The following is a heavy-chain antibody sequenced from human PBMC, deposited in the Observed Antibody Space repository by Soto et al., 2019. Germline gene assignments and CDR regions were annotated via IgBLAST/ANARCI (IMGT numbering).Heavy chain of an antibody. D-gene: IGHD2-21*01. CDR3: ARTDCGGECYSYNWFDP. CDR1: GGTFSSYA. Sequence: ASVKVSCKASGGTFSSYAISWVRQAPGQGLEWMGGIIPIFGTANYAQKFQGRVTITADESTSTAYMELSSLRSEDTAVYYCARTDCGGECYSYNWFDPWGQGTWATSPQ. V-gene: IGHV1-69*13. CDR2: IIPIFGTA. J-gene: IGHJ5*02.